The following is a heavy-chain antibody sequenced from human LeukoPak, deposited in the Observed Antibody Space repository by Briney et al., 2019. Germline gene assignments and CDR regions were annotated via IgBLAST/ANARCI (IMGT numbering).Heavy chain of an antibody. CDR1: GFTFSSYE. CDR3: ARSTPNPYYYYGMDV. J-gene: IGHJ6*04. Sequence: GGSLRLSCAASGFTFSSYEMNWVRQAPGKGLEWVSYISSSGSTIYYADSVKGRFTISRDNAKNSLYPQMNSLRAEDTAVYYCARSTPNPYYYYGMDVWGKGTTVTVSS. V-gene: IGHV3-48*03. CDR2: ISSSGSTI.